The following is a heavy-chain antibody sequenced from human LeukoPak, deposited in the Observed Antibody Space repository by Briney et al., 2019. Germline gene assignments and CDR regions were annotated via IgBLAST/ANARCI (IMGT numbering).Heavy chain of an antibody. Sequence: ASVKVSCKSSGYTFTDYCVHWVRQAPGQGLEWMGWINLNSGGTNYARKFQGRVTMTRDTSISTAYMELGRLTSDDTAVYYCARGTTVITPLCVYWGQGTLVTVSS. D-gene: IGHD4-23*01. V-gene: IGHV1-2*02. CDR1: GYTFTDYC. CDR3: ARGTTVITPLCVY. CDR2: INLNSGGT. J-gene: IGHJ4*02.